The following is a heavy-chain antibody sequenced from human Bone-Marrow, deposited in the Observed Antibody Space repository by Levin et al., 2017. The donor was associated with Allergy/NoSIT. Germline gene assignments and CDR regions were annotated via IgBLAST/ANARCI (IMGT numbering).Heavy chain of an antibody. Sequence: SVKVSCKASTGTFSSSPITWVRQAPGQGLEWMVRIIPILNIANSAQRFHGRVTITADKSTNTAYMELSSLTSEDTAVYYCARDSDAYASGNPYWGQGTLVTVSS. D-gene: IGHD3-10*01. J-gene: IGHJ4*02. CDR1: TGTFSSSP. CDR3: ARDSDAYASGNPY. V-gene: IGHV1-69*04. CDR2: IIPILNIA.